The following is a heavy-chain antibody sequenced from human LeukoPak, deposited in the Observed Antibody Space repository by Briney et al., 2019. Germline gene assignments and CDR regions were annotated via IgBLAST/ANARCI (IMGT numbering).Heavy chain of an antibody. D-gene: IGHD2/OR15-2a*01. Sequence: GASVKVSCKASRYTFTGYYMHWVRQAPGQGLEWMGWITPNSGGTNYAQKFQGRVTMTRDTSISTAYMELSRLRSDDTAVYYCARPYCNVRACHDYFDYWGQGTLVTVSS. V-gene: IGHV1-2*02. CDR3: ARPYCNVRACHDYFDY. J-gene: IGHJ4*02. CDR2: ITPNSGGT. CDR1: RYTFTGYY.